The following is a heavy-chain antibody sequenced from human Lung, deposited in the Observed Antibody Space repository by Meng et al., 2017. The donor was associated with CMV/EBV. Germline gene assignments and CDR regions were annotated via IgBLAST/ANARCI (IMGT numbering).Heavy chain of an antibody. CDR1: GYTFTTYD. CDR3: ARTRIEVEPDGTKIKYYNYGMDV. Sequence: ASXXVSXKASGYTFTTYDINWVRQATGQGLEWMGWMNPNSGNTGYAQKFQGRVAMIRVTSISTAYMELSSLTSDDTAVYYCARTRIEVEPDGTKIKYYNYGMDVWXQGTTVTVSS. V-gene: IGHV1-8*01. D-gene: IGHD2-15*01. J-gene: IGHJ6*02. CDR2: MNPNSGNT.